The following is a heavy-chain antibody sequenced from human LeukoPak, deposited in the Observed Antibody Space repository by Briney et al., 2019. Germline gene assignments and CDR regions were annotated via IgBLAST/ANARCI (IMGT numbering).Heavy chain of an antibody. Sequence: SETLSLTCTVSGGSISSSSYYWGWIRQPPGKGLEWIGSIYYSGSTYYNPSLKSRVTISVDTSKNQFSLKLSSVTAADTAVYYCARGRTAVAGKGYVQHWGQGTLVTVSS. V-gene: IGHV4-39*01. CDR3: ARGRTAVAGKGYVQH. CDR1: GGSISSSSYY. D-gene: IGHD6-19*01. J-gene: IGHJ1*01. CDR2: IYYSGST.